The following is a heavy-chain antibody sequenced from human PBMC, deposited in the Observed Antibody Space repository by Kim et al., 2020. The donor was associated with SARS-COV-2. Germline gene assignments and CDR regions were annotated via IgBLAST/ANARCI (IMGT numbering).Heavy chain of an antibody. CDR3: ARDHPYGDYIAFDI. D-gene: IGHD4-17*01. CDR2: FYYSGSN. CDR1: GDSINYYY. Sequence: SETLSLTCTVYGDSINYYYWTRIRQPQGKGLEWIGDFYYSGSNKYNHSLEIRVTISVDTSKNHFSLTLRSVTSADTALYHCARDHPYGDYIAFDIWGQGTMVTVSS. V-gene: IGHV4-59*01. J-gene: IGHJ3*02.